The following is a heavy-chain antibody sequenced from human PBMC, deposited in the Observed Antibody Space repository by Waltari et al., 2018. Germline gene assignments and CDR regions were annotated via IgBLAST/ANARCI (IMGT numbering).Heavy chain of an antibody. CDR3: ARTWVGATGEGWFDP. CDR1: GYTYTIYA. D-gene: IGHD1-26*01. CDR2: INTNTGNP. J-gene: IGHJ5*02. Sequence: QLRLVQSGSELKKPGASWKASCKASGYTYTIYAMHWLRQAPGQGLEWMGWINTNTGNPTYAQGFTGRFVFSLDTSVSTAYLQISSLKAEDTAVYYCARTWVGATGEGWFDPWGQGTLVTVSS. V-gene: IGHV7-4-1*02.